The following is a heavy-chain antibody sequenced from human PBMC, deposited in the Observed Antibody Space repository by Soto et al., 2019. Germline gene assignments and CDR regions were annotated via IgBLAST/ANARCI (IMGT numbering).Heavy chain of an antibody. Sequence: PGGSLRLSCAASGFTFNNYAMNWVRQAPGKGLEWVATISATGGSTYYADSVKGRFTISRDNSKNTLYLQMNGLGVEDTAVYYCAKDRLAGNFDYWGQGTQVTVSS. CDR1: GFTFNNYA. V-gene: IGHV3-23*01. CDR3: AKDRLAGNFDY. CDR2: ISATGGST. J-gene: IGHJ4*02.